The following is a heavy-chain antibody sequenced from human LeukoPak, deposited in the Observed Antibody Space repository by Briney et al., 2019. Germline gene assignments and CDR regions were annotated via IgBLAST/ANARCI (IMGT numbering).Heavy chain of an antibody. V-gene: IGHV3-21*01. Sequence: GGSLRLSCVASGFTFSSYSMNSVRQAPGKGLEWVSSISSSSSYIYYADSVKGRFTISRDNAKNSLYLQMNSLRAEDTAVYYCTRDYCSSTSCYAWGQGTLVTVSS. CDR3: TRDYCSSTSCYA. CDR2: ISSSSSYI. J-gene: IGHJ5*02. D-gene: IGHD2-2*01. CDR1: GFTFSSYS.